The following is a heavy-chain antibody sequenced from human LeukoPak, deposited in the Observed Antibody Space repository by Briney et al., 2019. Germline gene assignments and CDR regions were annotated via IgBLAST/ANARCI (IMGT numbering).Heavy chain of an antibody. D-gene: IGHD3-22*01. Sequence: PSETLSLTSTVSGASTSSYYWSWIRQPPGKGLEWIGYIYYSGSTNYNPSPKSRVTISVDTSKDPFSLKLSSVTAADTAVYYCARGPRTNYDSSGYPQYYFDYWGQGTLVTVSS. CDR3: ARGPRTNYDSSGYPQYYFDY. J-gene: IGHJ4*02. CDR1: GASTSSYY. V-gene: IGHV4-59*01. CDR2: IYYSGST.